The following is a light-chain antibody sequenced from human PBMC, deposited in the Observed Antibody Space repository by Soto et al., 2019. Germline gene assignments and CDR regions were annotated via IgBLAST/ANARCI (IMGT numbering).Light chain of an antibody. CDR2: LNSDGSH. V-gene: IGLV4-69*01. CDR3: QTWGTGIRVV. CDR1: SWDSSYA. Sequence: QAVVTQSPSASASLGASVKLTCTLSSWDSSYAIAWHQQQPEKGPRYLMKLNSDGSHSKGDGIPDRFSGSSSGAERYRTISGLQSEDEADYYCQTWGTGIRVVFGGGTKVTVL. J-gene: IGLJ2*01.